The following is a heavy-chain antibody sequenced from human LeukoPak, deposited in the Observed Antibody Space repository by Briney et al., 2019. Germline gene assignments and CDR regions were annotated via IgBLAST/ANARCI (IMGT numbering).Heavy chain of an antibody. CDR3: ARGATSIGYWYFDL. Sequence: SETLSLTCTVSGGSIRSYQWSWIRQPPGKGLEWIGYICHSGSTTYNPSLESRVTMSVDTSKKQFSLRLSSVIAADTAVYYCARGATSIGYWYFDLWGRGTLVAVSS. CDR1: GGSIRSYQ. V-gene: IGHV4-59*01. J-gene: IGHJ2*01. D-gene: IGHD2-2*01. CDR2: ICHSGST.